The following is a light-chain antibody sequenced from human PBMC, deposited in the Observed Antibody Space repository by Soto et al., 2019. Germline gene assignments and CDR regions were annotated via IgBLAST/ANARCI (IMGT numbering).Light chain of an antibody. V-gene: IGKV1-39*01. CDR1: QNVRTY. J-gene: IGKJ4*01. CDR2: GAS. CDR3: QQSFRPPRT. Sequence: DIQMTQSPSSLSASVGDRVTITCRASQNVRTYINWYQQKPGKPPKLLIFGASALQGGVPSRFSGSGSGTDFTLTIDSLQPEDVATYYCQQSFRPPRTFGGGTKAEIK.